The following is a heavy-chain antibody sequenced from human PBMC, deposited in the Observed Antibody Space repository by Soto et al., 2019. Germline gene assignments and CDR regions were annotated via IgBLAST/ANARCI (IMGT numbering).Heavy chain of an antibody. V-gene: IGHV2-5*02. CDR1: GFSLSTSGVG. CDR2: IYCDEDK. Sequence: QITLKESGPTLVKPTQTLTLTCTFSGFSLSTSGVGVGWIRQPPGKALGWLAFIYCDEDKRYSPSLKSRLTITKANSKNQVVLTMTNMDPVDTATYYCARTSVNWGSRGLIDYWGQGTLVPVSS. CDR3: ARTSVNWGSRGLIDY. D-gene: IGHD7-27*01. J-gene: IGHJ4*02.